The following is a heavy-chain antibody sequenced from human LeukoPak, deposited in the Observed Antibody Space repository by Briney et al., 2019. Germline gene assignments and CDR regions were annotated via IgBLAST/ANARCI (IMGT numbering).Heavy chain of an antibody. D-gene: IGHD4-17*01. J-gene: IGHJ4*02. CDR2: IYSGGST. CDR1: GFNVTSNY. V-gene: IGHV3-66*01. Sequence: GGSLRLSCAASGFNVTSNYMSWVRQPPGKGLEWVSIIYSGGSTYYADSVKDRFTISRDNFKNTLYLQMNSLRAEDTAVYYCARGRVDYGDYDGYFDYWGQGTLVTVSS. CDR3: ARGRVDYGDYDGYFDY.